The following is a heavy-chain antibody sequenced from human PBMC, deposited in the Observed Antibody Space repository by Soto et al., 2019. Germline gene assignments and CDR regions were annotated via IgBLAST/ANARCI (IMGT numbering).Heavy chain of an antibody. Sequence: GESLKISCAASGFTFSSYSMNWVRQAPGKGLEWVSSISSSSSYIYYADSVKGRFTISRDNAKNSLYLQMNSLRAEDTAVYYCARDHVTDIVATNYYYYYGMDVWGQGTTVTVSS. D-gene: IGHD5-12*01. CDR3: ARDHVTDIVATNYYYYYGMDV. CDR1: GFTFSSYS. V-gene: IGHV3-21*01. CDR2: ISSSSSYI. J-gene: IGHJ6*02.